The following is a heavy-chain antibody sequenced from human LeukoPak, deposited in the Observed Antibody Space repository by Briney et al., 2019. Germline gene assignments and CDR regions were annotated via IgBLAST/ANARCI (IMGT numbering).Heavy chain of an antibody. J-gene: IGHJ4*02. CDR2: IYHSGST. CDR1: GYSISSGYY. CDR3: ARAGYCTNGVCTAWFYFDY. V-gene: IGHV4-38-2*02. D-gene: IGHD2-8*01. Sequence: SETLSLTCTVSGYSISSGYYWGWIRQPPGKGLEWIGSIYHSGSTYYNPSLKSRVTISVDTSKNQFSLKLSSVTAADTAVYYCARAGYCTNGVCTAWFYFDYWGQGTLVTVS.